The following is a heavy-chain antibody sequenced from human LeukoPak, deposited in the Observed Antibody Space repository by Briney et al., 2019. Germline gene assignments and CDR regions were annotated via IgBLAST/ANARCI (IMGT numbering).Heavy chain of an antibody. Sequence: GRSLRLSCAASGFTFSSYGMHWVRQAPGKGLEWVAVISYDGSDKYYADSVKGRFTVSRDNSKNTLYVQMNTLRAEDTAVYYCAKERGAEYLQYWGQGTLVTVSS. CDR2: ISYDGSDK. J-gene: IGHJ1*01. V-gene: IGHV3-30*18. CDR3: AKERGAEYLQY. CDR1: GFTFSSYG.